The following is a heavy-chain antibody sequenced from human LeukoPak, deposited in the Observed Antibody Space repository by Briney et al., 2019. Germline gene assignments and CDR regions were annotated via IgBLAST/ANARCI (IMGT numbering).Heavy chain of an antibody. CDR3: ARVPETREQLGAIDY. V-gene: IGHV3-20*04. D-gene: IGHD6-13*01. CDR2: INWNGGST. Sequence: PGGSLRLSCASSTFTVSSNYMSWVRQAPGKGLEWVSGINWNGGSTGYADSVKGRFTISRDNAKNSLYLQMNSLRAEDTALYYCARVPETREQLGAIDYWGQGTLVTVSS. CDR1: TFTVSSNY. J-gene: IGHJ4*02.